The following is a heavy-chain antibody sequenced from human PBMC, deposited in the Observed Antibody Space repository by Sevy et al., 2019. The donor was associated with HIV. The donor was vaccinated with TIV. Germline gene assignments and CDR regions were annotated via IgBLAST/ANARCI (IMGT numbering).Heavy chain of an antibody. D-gene: IGHD3-22*01. CDR1: GFTFSSYG. J-gene: IGHJ3*02. V-gene: IGHV3-33*01. CDR3: ASGGLYDSSGYYYVSAFDI. Sequence: GGSLRLSCAASGFTFSSYGMHWVRQAPGKGLEWVAVIWCDGSNKYYADSVKGRFTISRDNSKNTLYLQMNSLRAEDTAVYYCASGGLYDSSGYYYVSAFDIWGQGTMVTVSS. CDR2: IWCDGSNK.